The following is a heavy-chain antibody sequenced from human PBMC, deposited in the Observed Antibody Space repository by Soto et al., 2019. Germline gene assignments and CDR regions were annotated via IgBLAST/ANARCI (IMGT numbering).Heavy chain of an antibody. Sequence: DVQLVESGGGLIQPGESLRLSCAGFGLTISGKKYVAWVRQAPGKGLEWVSALYDVDGSFYADSVTGRFTTSSDSSKTTVYLQMNDLSPDVTAVYYCATGHEREHAFDVWGQGTTVTISS. CDR3: ATGHEREHAFDV. CDR2: LYDVDGS. V-gene: IGHV3-53*01. D-gene: IGHD1-1*01. CDR1: GLTISGKKY. J-gene: IGHJ3*01.